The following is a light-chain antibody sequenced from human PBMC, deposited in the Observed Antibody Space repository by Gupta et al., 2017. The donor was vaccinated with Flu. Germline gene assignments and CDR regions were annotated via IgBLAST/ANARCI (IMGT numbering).Light chain of an antibody. J-gene: IGKJ1*01. CDR3: QQVNSYPRT. Sequence: PSFLSASVGDRVTITCRASQGISSYLAWYQQKPGKAPKLLIYAASTLQSGVPSTFSGSGSGTEFTLTISSLQPEDFATYYCQQVNSYPRTFGQWTKVEIK. V-gene: IGKV1-9*01. CDR2: AAS. CDR1: QGISSY.